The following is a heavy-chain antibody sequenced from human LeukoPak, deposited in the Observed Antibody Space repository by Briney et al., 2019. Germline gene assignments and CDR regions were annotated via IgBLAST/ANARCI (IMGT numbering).Heavy chain of an antibody. CDR1: GFTFSSYW. V-gene: IGHV3-7*01. Sequence: GGSLRLSCAASGFTFSSYWMSWVRQAPGKGLEWVANIKQDGSEKYYVDSVKGRFTISRDNAKNSLYLQMNSLRAEDTAVYYCAREGVWEDIVVVPAAPSYYYYYMDVWGKGTTVTVSS. CDR3: AREGVWEDIVVVPAAPSYYYYYMDV. CDR2: IKQDGSEK. D-gene: IGHD2-2*01. J-gene: IGHJ6*03.